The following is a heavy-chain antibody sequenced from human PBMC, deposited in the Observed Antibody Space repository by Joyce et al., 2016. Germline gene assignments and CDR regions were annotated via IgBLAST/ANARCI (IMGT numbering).Heavy chain of an antibody. D-gene: IGHD5-18*01. CDR1: GYSFTNQW. CDR3: TRPGYAYGTDY. Sequence: EVQLVQSGAEVKKPGQSLKISCRASGYSFTNQWIGWVRQMPGKGLEWVGMIDPGDSDIRYSPAFQGQVTISADKSINTAYLQWSSLKASDTATYFCTRPGYAYGTDYWGQGTLVTVSS. J-gene: IGHJ4*02. V-gene: IGHV5-51*01. CDR2: IDPGDSDI.